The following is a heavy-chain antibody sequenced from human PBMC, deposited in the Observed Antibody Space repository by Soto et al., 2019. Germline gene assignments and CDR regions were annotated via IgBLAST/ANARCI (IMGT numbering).Heavy chain of an antibody. V-gene: IGHV3-30*18. CDR3: AKMSKTAAGQLG. D-gene: IGHD6-13*01. CDR1: GFTFSSYG. CDR2: ISYDGSNK. J-gene: IGHJ4*02. Sequence: QVQLVESGGGVVQPGRSLRLSCAASGFTFSSYGMHWVRQAPGKGLEWVAVISYDGSNKYYADSVKGRFTISRDNSKKTLYLPMNSLRAEDTAVYYCAKMSKTAAGQLGWGQGTLVTVSS.